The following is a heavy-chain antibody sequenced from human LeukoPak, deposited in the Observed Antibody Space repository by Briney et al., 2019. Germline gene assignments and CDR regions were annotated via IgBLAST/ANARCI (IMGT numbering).Heavy chain of an antibody. CDR2: ISAYNGNT. D-gene: IGHD3-3*01. CDR1: GYTFTSYG. Sequence: ASVKASCKASGYTFTSYGISWGRQAPGQGLEWMGWISAYNGNTNYAQKLQGRVTMTTDTSTSTAYVELRSLRSDDTAVYYCARDLISRYDFWSGYYTAGGYYYYYYMDVWGKGTTVTVSS. V-gene: IGHV1-18*01. CDR3: ARDLISRYDFWSGYYTAGGYYYYYYMDV. J-gene: IGHJ6*03.